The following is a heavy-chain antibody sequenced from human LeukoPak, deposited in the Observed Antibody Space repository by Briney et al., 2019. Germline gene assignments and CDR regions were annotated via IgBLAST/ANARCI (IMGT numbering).Heavy chain of an antibody. D-gene: IGHD1-26*01. V-gene: IGHV3-23*01. CDR3: AKVGGATLRYYYYMDV. J-gene: IGHJ6*03. CDR1: GFIFSSYA. Sequence: GGSLRLSCAASGFIFSSYAMSWVRQAPGKGLEWVSAISGSGGSTYYADSVKGRFTISRDNSKNTLYMQMNSLRAEDTAVYYCAKVGGATLRYYYYMDVWGKGTTVTVSS. CDR2: ISGSGGST.